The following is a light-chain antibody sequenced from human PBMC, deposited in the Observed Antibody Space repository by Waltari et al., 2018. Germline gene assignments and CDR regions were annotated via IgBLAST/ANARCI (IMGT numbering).Light chain of an antibody. Sequence: QSALTQPASVSGSPGQSITISCSGTDSDVGAYDFVSWYQQHPGKAPHLIIYEVSNLPSAISNRFSASKSGNTASLTISGLQAEDEADYYCSSYTTSSAPGVFGTGTRVTVL. CDR1: DSDVGAYDF. CDR3: SSYTTSSAPGV. J-gene: IGLJ1*01. CDR2: EVS. V-gene: IGLV2-14*01.